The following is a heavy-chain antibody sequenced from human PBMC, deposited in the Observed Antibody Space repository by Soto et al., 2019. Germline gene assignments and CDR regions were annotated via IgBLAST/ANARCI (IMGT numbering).Heavy chain of an antibody. D-gene: IGHD3-10*01. CDR2: MSYDGTIK. J-gene: IGHJ6*02. CDR3: ARARRGAPYYYTMDL. CDR1: GFTFSNYW. V-gene: IGHV3-30*03. Sequence: GGSLRLSCTASGFTFSNYWMHWVRQAPGKGLEWVAFMSYDGTIKNYADSVKGRFTISRDNSKNTVYLQMNSLRAEDTAVYYCARARRGAPYYYTMDLWGQGTTVTVSS.